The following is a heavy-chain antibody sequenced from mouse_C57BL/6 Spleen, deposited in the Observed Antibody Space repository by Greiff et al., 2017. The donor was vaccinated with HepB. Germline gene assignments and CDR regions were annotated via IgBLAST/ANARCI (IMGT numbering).Heavy chain of an antibody. CDR1: GYTFTSYW. CDR3: ALLIYDGYPWFAY. D-gene: IGHD2-3*01. J-gene: IGHJ3*01. V-gene: IGHV1-64*01. CDR2: IHPNSGST. Sequence: QVQLKQPGAELVKPGASVKLSCKASGYTFTSYWMHWVKQRPGQGLEWIGMIHPNSGSTNYNEKFKSKATLTVAKSSSTAYMQLSSLTSEDSAVYYCALLIYDGYPWFAYWGQGTLVTVSA.